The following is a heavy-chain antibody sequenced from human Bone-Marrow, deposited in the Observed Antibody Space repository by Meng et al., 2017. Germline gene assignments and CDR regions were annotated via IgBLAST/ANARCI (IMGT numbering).Heavy chain of an antibody. D-gene: IGHD2-21*01. CDR1: GYSFTAYY. CDR2: INPNSGDT. J-gene: IGHJ4*02. CDR3: VRDENISLGKLFGDY. V-gene: IGHV1-2*06. Sequence: ASVKVSCKPSGYSFTAYYIHWVRQAPGQGLEWLGHINPNSGDTLYAQKFQGRVSMTGDTSISTAYVELSSLRSDDTAVYYCVRDENISLGKLFGDYWGQGTMVTRLL.